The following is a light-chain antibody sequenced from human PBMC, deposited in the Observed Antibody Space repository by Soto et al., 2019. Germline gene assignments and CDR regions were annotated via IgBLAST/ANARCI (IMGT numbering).Light chain of an antibody. CDR2: AAS. CDR1: QSISSS. J-gene: IGKJ1*01. CDR3: QQRYITPRT. Sequence: DIQMTQSPSSLSASVRDRVTITCRASQSISSSLNWYQLKPGKAPKLLIDAASSLQSGVPSRFSGSGSGTDFNLTISSLQPEDFATYYCQQRYITPRTFGQGTKVEIK. V-gene: IGKV1-39*01.